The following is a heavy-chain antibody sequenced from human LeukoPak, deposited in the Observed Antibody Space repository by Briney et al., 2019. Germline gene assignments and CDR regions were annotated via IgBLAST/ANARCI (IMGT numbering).Heavy chain of an antibody. D-gene: IGHD2-15*01. CDR2: INPSGGST. Sequence: GASVKVSCKASGYTFTSYYMRWVRQAPGQGLEWMGIINPSGGSTSYAQKFQGRVTMTRDTSTSTVYMELSSLRSEDTAVYYCARDADHYCSGGSCYYPDYWGQGTLVTVSS. J-gene: IGHJ4*02. V-gene: IGHV1-46*01. CDR3: ARDADHYCSGGSCYYPDY. CDR1: GYTFTSYY.